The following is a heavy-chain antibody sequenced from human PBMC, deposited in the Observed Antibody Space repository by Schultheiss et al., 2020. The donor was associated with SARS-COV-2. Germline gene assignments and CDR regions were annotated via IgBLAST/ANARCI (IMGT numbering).Heavy chain of an antibody. J-gene: IGHJ4*02. V-gene: IGHV5-51*01. CDR3: ARLVDLSEYAIGY. CDR1: GYSFSDYW. CDR2: IYPGDSDT. D-gene: IGHD2-8*01. Sequence: GESLKISCKASGYSFSDYWIGWVRQMPGKGLEWMGIIYPGDSDTRYSPSFQGQVTISADKSISTAYLQWSSLKASDTAMYYCARLVDLSEYAIGYWGQGTLVTVSS.